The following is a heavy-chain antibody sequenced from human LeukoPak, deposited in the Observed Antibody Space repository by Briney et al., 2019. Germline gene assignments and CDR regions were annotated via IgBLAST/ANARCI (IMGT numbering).Heavy chain of an antibody. CDR2: ISGSGVST. CDR1: GFRFSSYA. Sequence: GGSLRLSCAASGFRFSSYAMSWVRQAPGKGLEWVSAISGSGVSTYYADSVKGRFTVSRDNSKNTLYLQMNSLRAEDTAVYYCAKVAVAGRESDYWGQGTLVTVSS. J-gene: IGHJ4*02. V-gene: IGHV3-23*01. CDR3: AKVAVAGRESDY. D-gene: IGHD6-19*01.